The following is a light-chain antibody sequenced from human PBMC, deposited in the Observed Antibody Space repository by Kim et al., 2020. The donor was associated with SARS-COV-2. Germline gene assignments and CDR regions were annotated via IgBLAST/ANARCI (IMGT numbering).Light chain of an antibody. CDR2: NAS. CDR1: QSVSSH. J-gene: IGKJ4*01. CDR3: QQYNNWPPLT. Sequence: VSTGESATLSCRASQSVSSHLAWYQQKPGQAPRLLIYNASTRATGIPARFSGSGSGTEFTLTIISLQSEDSAIYYCQQYNNWPPLTFGGGTTVEIK. V-gene: IGKV3-15*01.